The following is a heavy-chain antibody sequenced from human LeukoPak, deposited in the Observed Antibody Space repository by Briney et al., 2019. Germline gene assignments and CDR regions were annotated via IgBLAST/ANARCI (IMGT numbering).Heavy chain of an antibody. CDR2: INHSGST. J-gene: IGHJ3*02. D-gene: IGHD3-22*01. CDR3: ARGTFAMIVVVSMAFDI. V-gene: IGHV4-38-2*02. CDR1: GYSISSGYY. Sequence: PSETLSLTCTVSGYSISSGYYWGWIRQPPGKGLEWIGEINHSGSTNYNPSLKSRVTISVDTPKNQFSLKLSSVTAADTAVYYCARGTFAMIVVVSMAFDIWGQGTMVTVSS.